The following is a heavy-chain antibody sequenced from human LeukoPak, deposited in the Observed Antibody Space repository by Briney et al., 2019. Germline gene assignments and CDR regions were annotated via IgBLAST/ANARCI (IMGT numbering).Heavy chain of an antibody. D-gene: IGHD3-22*01. V-gene: IGHV3-43*02. CDR3: ARDRRGDNYDSSFQP. J-gene: IGHJ1*01. Sequence: GGPLRLPCPASGLSSVNYALNGSGQPPGRGRKWFSLISGDSGSTYYADSMKGRFTISRENSKNSLYLQMNSLRNEDAALYYCARDRRGDNYDSSFQPWGQGTLVTVSS. CDR1: GLSSVNYA. CDR2: ISGDSGST.